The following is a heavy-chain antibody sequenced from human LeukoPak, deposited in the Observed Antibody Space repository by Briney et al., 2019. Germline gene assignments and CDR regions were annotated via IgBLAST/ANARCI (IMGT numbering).Heavy chain of an antibody. CDR2: ISWNSGSI. CDR3: AKDRGYSGSDSDC. V-gene: IGHV3-9*01. J-gene: IGHJ4*02. CDR1: GFTFDDYA. D-gene: IGHD1-26*01. Sequence: PGGSLRLSCAASGFTFDDYAMHWVRQAPGKGLEWVSGISWNSGSIGYADSVKGRFTISRDKSKNTLYLQMNSLRAEDTAVYYCAKDRGYSGSDSDCWGQGTLVTVSS.